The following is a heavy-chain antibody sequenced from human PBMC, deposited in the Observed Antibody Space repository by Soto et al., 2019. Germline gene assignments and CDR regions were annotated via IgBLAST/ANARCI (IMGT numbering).Heavy chain of an antibody. J-gene: IGHJ6*03. CDR1: GGTFSSYT. V-gene: IGHV1-69*02. Sequence: QVQLVQSGAEVKKPGSSVKVSCKASGGTFSSYTISWVRQAPGQGLEWMGRIIPILGIANYAQKFQGRVMITADKSTSTAYMELSSLRSEDTAVYYCARAVTTSDYYYYYMDVWGKGTTVNVSS. CDR2: IIPILGIA. D-gene: IGHD4-4*01. CDR3: ARAVTTSDYYYYYMDV.